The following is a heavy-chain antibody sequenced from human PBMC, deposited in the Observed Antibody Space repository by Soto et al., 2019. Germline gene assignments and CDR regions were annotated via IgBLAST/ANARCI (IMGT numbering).Heavy chain of an antibody. Sequence: QVQLVQSGAEVKKPGASVKVSCKASGYTFTSYGISWVRQAPGQGLEWMGWIRAYNGNTNYAQKLQGRVTMTTDTSTSTAYMELRSLRSDDTAVYYCARDGDIVVVVAATPYYFDYWGQGTLVTVSS. CDR1: GYTFTSYG. CDR2: IRAYNGNT. V-gene: IGHV1-18*01. CDR3: ARDGDIVVVVAATPYYFDY. J-gene: IGHJ4*02. D-gene: IGHD2-15*01.